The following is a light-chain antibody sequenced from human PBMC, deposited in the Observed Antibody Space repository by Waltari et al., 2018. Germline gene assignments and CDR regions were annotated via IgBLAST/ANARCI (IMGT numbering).Light chain of an antibody. V-gene: IGKV3-11*01. J-gene: IGKJ4*01. CDR2: DLS. CDR3: HPRTNWA. Sequence: EIVLTQSPATLSLSPGERATLSCRASQSVSRSLAWYQQKPCQAPRLLIYDLSNRATGTPARFSGSGSVTDFTLTISSLEPEDFAVYYCHPRTNWAFGGGTKVEIK. CDR1: QSVSRS.